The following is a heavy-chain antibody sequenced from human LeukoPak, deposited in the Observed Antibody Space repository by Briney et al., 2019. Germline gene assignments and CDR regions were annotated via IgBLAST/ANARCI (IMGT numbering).Heavy chain of an antibody. V-gene: IGHV3-30-3*01. J-gene: IGHJ4*02. Sequence: QSGGPLRLSCAASGFTFSSYAMHWVRQAPGKGLEWVAVISYDGSNKYYADSVKGRFTISRDNSKNTLYLHMTSLRAEDTAVYYCTNSDDYGDYWGQGTLVTVSS. CDR2: ISYDGSNK. CDR1: GFTFSSYA. CDR3: TNSDDYGDY.